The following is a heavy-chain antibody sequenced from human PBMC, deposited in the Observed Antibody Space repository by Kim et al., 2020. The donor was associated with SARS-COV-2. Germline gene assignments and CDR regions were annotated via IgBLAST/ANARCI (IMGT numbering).Heavy chain of an antibody. D-gene: IGHD6-6*01. Sequence: SETLSLTCTVSGGSVSSGSYYWSWIRQPPGKGLEWIGYIYYSGSTNYNPSLKSRVTISVDTSKNQFSLKLSSVTAADTAVYYCARDKGSSSNPYWYFDLWGRGTLVTVSS. CDR1: GGSVSSGSYY. J-gene: IGHJ2*01. CDR2: IYYSGST. CDR3: ARDKGSSSNPYWYFDL. V-gene: IGHV4-61*01.